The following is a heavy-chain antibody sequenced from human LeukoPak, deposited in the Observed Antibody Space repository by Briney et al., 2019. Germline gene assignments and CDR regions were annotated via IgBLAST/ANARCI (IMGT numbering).Heavy chain of an antibody. CDR3: ARDRGYDSALDY. J-gene: IGHJ4*02. Sequence: GASVKVSCKAPGYTFTGYYMHWVRQAPGQGLEWMGWINPNSGGTNYAQKFQGRVTMTRDTSISTAYMELSRLRSDDTAVYYCARDRGYDSALDYWGQGTLVTVSS. D-gene: IGHD5-12*01. CDR2: INPNSGGT. V-gene: IGHV1-2*02. CDR1: GYTFTGYY.